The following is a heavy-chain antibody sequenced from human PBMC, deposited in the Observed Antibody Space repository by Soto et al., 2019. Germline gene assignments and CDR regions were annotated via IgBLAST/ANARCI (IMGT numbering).Heavy chain of an antibody. Sequence: ASVKVSCKASGGTFSSYAISWVRQAPGQGLEWMGGIIPIFGTANYAQKFQGRVTITADKSTSTAYMELSSLRSEDTAVYYCARWSIEAYYYYSGMDVWGQGTTVTVSS. CDR2: IIPIFGTA. V-gene: IGHV1-69*06. CDR3: ARWSIEAYYYYSGMDV. D-gene: IGHD6-6*01. J-gene: IGHJ6*02. CDR1: GGTFSSYA.